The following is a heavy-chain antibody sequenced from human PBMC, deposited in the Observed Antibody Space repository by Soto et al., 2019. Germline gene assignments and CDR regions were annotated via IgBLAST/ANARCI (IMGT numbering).Heavy chain of an antibody. CDR2: IYYSGST. CDR3: AREYCSGGSCYSKFPYAFDI. J-gene: IGHJ3*02. D-gene: IGHD2-15*01. CDR1: GGSISSYY. V-gene: IGHV4-59*12. Sequence: SETLSLTCTVSGGSISSYYWSWIRQPPGKGLEWIGYIYYSGSTNYNPSLKSRITISVDTSKNQFSLKLSSVTAADTAVYYCAREYCSGGSCYSKFPYAFDIWGQGTMVTVSS.